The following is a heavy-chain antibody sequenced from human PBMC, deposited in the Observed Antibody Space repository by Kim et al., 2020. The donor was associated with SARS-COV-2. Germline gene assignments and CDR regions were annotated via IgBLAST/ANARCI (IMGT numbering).Heavy chain of an antibody. Sequence: SETLSLTCTVSGGSISSYYWSWIRQPPGKGLEWIGYIYYSGSTNYNPSLKSRVTISVDTSKNQFSPKLSSVTAADTAVYYCASVNYDILTGPYDAFDIWGQGTMVTVSS. V-gene: IGHV4-59*13. D-gene: IGHD3-9*01. CDR3: ASVNYDILTGPYDAFDI. J-gene: IGHJ3*02. CDR2: IYYSGST. CDR1: GGSISSYY.